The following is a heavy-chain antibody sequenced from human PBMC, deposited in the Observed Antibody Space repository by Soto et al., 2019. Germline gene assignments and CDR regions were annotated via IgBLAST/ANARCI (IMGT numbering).Heavy chain of an antibody. V-gene: IGHV3-21*01. Sequence: PGGSLSLSCAASGFTFSSYSMNWVRQAPGKGLEWVSSISSSSSYIYYADSVKGRFTISRDNAKNSLYLQMNSLRAEDTAVYYCARDLGYCSSTSCYDHYYYGMDVWGQGTTVTVSS. CDR3: ARDLGYCSSTSCYDHYYYGMDV. CDR2: ISSSSSYI. J-gene: IGHJ6*02. CDR1: GFTFSSYS. D-gene: IGHD2-2*01.